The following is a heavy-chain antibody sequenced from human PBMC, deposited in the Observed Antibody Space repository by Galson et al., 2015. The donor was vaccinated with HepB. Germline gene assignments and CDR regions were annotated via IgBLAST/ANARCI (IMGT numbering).Heavy chain of an antibody. CDR1: GYTFTSYG. D-gene: IGHD3/OR15-3a*01. CDR2: ISAYNGNT. Sequence: SVKVSCKASGYTFTSYGISWVRQAPGQGLEWMGWISAYNGNTNYAQKLQGRVTMTTDTSTSTAYMELRSLRSDDTAVYYCARDREMDWKNWFDPWGQGTLVTVSS. J-gene: IGHJ5*02. V-gene: IGHV1-18*04. CDR3: ARDREMDWKNWFDP.